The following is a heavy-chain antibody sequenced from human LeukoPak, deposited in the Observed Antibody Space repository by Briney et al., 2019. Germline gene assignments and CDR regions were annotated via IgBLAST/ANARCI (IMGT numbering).Heavy chain of an antibody. CDR1: GFTFNSYA. CDR2: IYSAGST. V-gene: IGHV3-53*01. D-gene: IGHD6-6*01. Sequence: GGSLRLSCAASGFTFNSYAMSWVRQAPGKGLEWVSVIYSAGSTYYADSVKGRFTISRDISKNTLYLQMNSLRAEDTAVYYCASSLGRLGYWGQGTLVTVSS. CDR3: ASSLGRLGY. J-gene: IGHJ4*02.